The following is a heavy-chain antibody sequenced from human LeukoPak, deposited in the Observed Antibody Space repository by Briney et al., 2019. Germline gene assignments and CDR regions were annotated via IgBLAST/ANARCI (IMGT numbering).Heavy chain of an antibody. CDR3: ARGSSGWPSYYFDY. Sequence: PGGSLRLSCAASGFTFSSYEMNWVRQAPGKGLEWVSYISSSGSTIYYADSVKGRFTISRDNAKNSLYLQMNSLRAEDTAVYYCARGSSGWPSYYFDYWGQGTLVTVSS. V-gene: IGHV3-48*03. CDR1: GFTFSSYE. CDR2: ISSSGSTI. D-gene: IGHD6-19*01. J-gene: IGHJ4*02.